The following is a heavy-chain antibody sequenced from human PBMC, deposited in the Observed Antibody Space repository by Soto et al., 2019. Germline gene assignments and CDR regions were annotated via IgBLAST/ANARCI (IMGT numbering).Heavy chain of an antibody. D-gene: IGHD1-7*01. J-gene: IGHJ4*02. CDR1: GFTFSAYA. CDR3: ARGARNYYYFDC. V-gene: IGHV3-74*01. CDR2: INGDGSST. Sequence: GGSLRLSCVASGFTFSAYAFHWVRQAPGKGLVWVSRINGDGSSTNYADSVKGQFTISRDNAKNTVYLQMNSLRVEDTAVYYCARGARNYYYFDCWGQGTLVTVSS.